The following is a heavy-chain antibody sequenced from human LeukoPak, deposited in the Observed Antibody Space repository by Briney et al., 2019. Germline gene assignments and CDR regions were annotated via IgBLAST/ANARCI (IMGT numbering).Heavy chain of an antibody. CDR1: GGSISSYY. D-gene: IGHD1-26*01. J-gene: IGHJ4*02. CDR3: ARVVGADRRFFDY. V-gene: IGHV4-59*01. CDR2: IYYSGST. Sequence: PSETLSLTCTVSGGSISSYYWSWIRQPPGKGLEWIGYIYYSGSTNYNPSLKSRVTISVDTSKNQFSLKLSSVTAADTAVYYCARVVGADRRFFDYWGQGTLVTVSS.